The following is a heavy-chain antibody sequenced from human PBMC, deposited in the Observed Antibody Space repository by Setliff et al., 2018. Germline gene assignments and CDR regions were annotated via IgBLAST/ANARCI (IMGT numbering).Heavy chain of an antibody. D-gene: IGHD5-12*01. CDR1: GGSISSSDFY. J-gene: IGHJ3*02. CDR2: IYYSGTT. V-gene: IGHV4-39*01. Sequence: SETLSLTCTVSGGSISSSDFYWGWIRQPPGKGLEWIGSIYYSGTTYYNPSLKSPVTISIDTSKNQLSLKMTSVTAADTAVYYCARRKGVATDAFDIWGQGTMVTVSS. CDR3: ARRKGVATDAFDI.